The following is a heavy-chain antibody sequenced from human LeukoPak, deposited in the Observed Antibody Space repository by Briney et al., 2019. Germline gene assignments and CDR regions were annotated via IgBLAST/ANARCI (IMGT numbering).Heavy chain of an antibody. CDR2: ISNDGNNK. CDR1: GFTFSTYG. CDR3: ARSDVDMAA. Sequence: GGSLRLSCAASGFTFSTYGMHWVRQAPGKGLEWVAVISNDGNNKLYGHSVKGRFTISRDNSKNTLYLQMNSLRAEDTAVYYCARSDVDMAAWGQGTLVTVSS. D-gene: IGHD5-12*01. V-gene: IGHV3-30*03. J-gene: IGHJ5*02.